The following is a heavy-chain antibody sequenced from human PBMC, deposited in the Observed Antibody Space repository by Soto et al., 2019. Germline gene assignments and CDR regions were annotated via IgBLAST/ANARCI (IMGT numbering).Heavy chain of an antibody. J-gene: IGHJ6*03. CDR2: INHSGST. CDR1: GGSFSGYY. D-gene: IGHD3-3*01. Sequence: SETLSLTCAVYGGSFSGYYWSWIRQPPGKGLEWIGEINHSGSTNYNPSLKSRVTIPVDTSKNQFSLKLSSVTAADTAVYYCASRVNTIFGVARPGNHYYMDALVKWRSVT. V-gene: IGHV4-34*01. CDR3: ASRVNTIFGVARPGNHYYMDA.